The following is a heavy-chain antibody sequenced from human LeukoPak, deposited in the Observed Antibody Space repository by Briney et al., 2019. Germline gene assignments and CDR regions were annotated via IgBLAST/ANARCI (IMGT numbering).Heavy chain of an antibody. J-gene: IGHJ3*02. D-gene: IGHD3-22*01. CDR2: IWYDGSNK. CDR1: GFTFSRYG. V-gene: IGHV3-33*01. Sequence: GRSLRLSCAASGFTFSRYGMRWVRQAPGKGLEWVAVIWYDGSNKYYAESVKGRFTISRDNSKNTLHLQMNSLRAEDTAVYYCERDPPMYYYDEPGSRDAFDIWGQGTMVTVSS. CDR3: ERDPPMYYYDEPGSRDAFDI.